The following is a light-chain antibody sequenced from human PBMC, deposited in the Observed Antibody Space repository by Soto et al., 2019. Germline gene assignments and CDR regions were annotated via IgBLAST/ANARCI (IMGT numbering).Light chain of an antibody. Sequence: EIVRTQSPATLSVSPGEGATRSCICSQSITNNLVWYQQKPGQAPRLLIYGTSTRATGVPARFSGSGSGTEFTLTINSLQTEDFAVYYCQQSNDWLPGLTFGGGTKVDI. CDR2: GTS. J-gene: IGKJ4*01. CDR1: QSITNN. V-gene: IGKV3-15*01. CDR3: QQSNDWLPGLT.